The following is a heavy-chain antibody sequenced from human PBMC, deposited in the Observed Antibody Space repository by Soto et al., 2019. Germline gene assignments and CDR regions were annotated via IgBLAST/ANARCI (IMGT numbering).Heavy chain of an antibody. CDR1: GYTFTSYY. CDR3: ARDLRTLDLSGSNYYYGMDV. D-gene: IGHD2-2*01. J-gene: IGHJ6*02. V-gene: IGHV1-46*01. Sequence: QVQLVQSGAEVKKPGASVKVSCKASGYTFTSYYMHWVRQAPGQGLEWMGIINPSGGSTSYAQKFQGRVTMTRDTSTSTVYMELSSLRSEDTAVYYCARDLRTLDLSGSNYYYGMDVWGQGTTVTVSS. CDR2: INPSGGST.